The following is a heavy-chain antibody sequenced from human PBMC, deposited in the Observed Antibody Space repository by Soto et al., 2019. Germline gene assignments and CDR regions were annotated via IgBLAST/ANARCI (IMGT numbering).Heavy chain of an antibody. CDR3: ARGAVVSGYYYYYGMDV. CDR1: GFTFSSYG. J-gene: IGHJ6*02. CDR2: IWYDGSNK. V-gene: IGHV3-33*01. D-gene: IGHD2-15*01. Sequence: GESLKISCAASGFTFSSYGMHWVRQAPGKGLEWVAVIWYDGSNKYYADSVKGRFTISRDNSKNTLYLQMNSLRAEDTAVYYCARGAVVSGYYYYYGMDVWGQGTTVTVSS.